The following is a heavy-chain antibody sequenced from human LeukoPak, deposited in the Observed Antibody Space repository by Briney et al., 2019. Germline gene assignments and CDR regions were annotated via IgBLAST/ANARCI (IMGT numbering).Heavy chain of an antibody. J-gene: IGHJ4*02. CDR2: IYTSGST. CDR3: ARGLKRDGYNN. CDR1: GGSISSGSYY. V-gene: IGHV4-61*02. D-gene: IGHD5-24*01. Sequence: SQTLSLTCTVSGGSISSGSYYWSWIRQPAGKGLEWIGRIYTSGSTNYNPSLKSRVTISVDTSKNQFSLKLSSATAADTAVYYCARGLKRDGYNNWGQGTLVTVSS.